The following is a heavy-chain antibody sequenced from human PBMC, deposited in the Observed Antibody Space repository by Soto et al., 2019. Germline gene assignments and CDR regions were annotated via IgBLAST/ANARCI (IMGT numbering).Heavy chain of an antibody. J-gene: IGHJ6*02. CDR2: IYPGDSDT. CDR3: ASWDCSGGSCYSNYYGMDV. V-gene: IGHV5-51*01. D-gene: IGHD2-15*01. CDR1: GYSFTSYW. Sequence: GESLKISCKGSGYSFTSYWIGWVRQMPGKGLEWMGIIYPGDSDTRYSPSFQDQVTISADKSISTTYLQWSSLKASDTAMYYCASWDCSGGSCYSNYYGMDVWGQGTTVTVSS.